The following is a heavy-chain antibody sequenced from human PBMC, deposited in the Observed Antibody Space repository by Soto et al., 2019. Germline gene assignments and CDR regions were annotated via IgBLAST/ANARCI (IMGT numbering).Heavy chain of an antibody. D-gene: IGHD3-16*01. Sequence: PSETLSVTCTVSGGSISSYYWSWIRQPPGKGLEWIGYIYYSGSTNYNPSLKSRVTISVDTSKNQFSLKLSSVTAADTAVYYCARVGDYYYGMDVWGHGTTFPVS. CDR3: ARVGDYYYGMDV. J-gene: IGHJ6*02. V-gene: IGHV4-59*01. CDR2: IYYSGST. CDR1: GGSISSYY.